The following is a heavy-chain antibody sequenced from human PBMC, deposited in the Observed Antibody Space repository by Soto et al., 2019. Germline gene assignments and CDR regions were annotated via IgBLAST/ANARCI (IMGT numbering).Heavy chain of an antibody. CDR2: IYSGGST. CDR1: GFTVSSNY. CDR3: ASRTHHDYGDYY. J-gene: IGHJ4*02. V-gene: IGHV3-66*01. D-gene: IGHD4-17*01. Sequence: PGGSLRLSCAASGFTVSSNYMSWVRQAPGKGLEWVSVIYSGGSTYYADSVKGRFTISRDNSKNTLYLQMNSLRAEDTAVYYCASRTHHDYGDYYWGQGTLVTVSS.